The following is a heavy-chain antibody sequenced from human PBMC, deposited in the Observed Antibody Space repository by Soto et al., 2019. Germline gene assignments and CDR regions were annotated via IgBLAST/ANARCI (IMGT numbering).Heavy chain of an antibody. CDR3: AKDRRAGGNYGFYSDF. CDR1: GFTFSSYG. J-gene: IGHJ4*02. CDR2: GRATGAGT. D-gene: IGHD1-7*01. V-gene: IGHV3-23*01. Sequence: EVQLLESGGGLVQPGGSRRLPCAASGFTFSSYGWPWARQAPGKGLGWVSFGRATGAGTYYADSVKGRFTISGDNSKNTLYLQMTSLRADDTAVYYCAKDRRAGGNYGFYSDFWGQGALVIVSS.